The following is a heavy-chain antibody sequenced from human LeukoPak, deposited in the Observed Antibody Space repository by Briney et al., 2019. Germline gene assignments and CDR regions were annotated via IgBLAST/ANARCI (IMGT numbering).Heavy chain of an antibody. CDR1: GFTVSSNY. J-gene: IGHJ4*02. Sequence: GSLRLSCAASGFTVSSNYMNWVRQAPGKGLEWVSMIYSGGNTFYTDSVKGRFIISRDNSKNTLDLQMNSLRAEDTAVYYCARRGHGYGSPFDYWGQGTLVTVSS. CDR2: IYSGGNT. D-gene: IGHD5-18*01. CDR3: ARRGHGYGSPFDY. V-gene: IGHV3-66*04.